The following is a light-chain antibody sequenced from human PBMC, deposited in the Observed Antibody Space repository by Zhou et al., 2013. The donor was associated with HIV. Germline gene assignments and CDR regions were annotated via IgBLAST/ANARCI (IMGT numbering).Light chain of an antibody. CDR3: IQTLQSPPGT. J-gene: IGKJ4*01. Sequence: DIVMTQSPLSLPVTPGEPASISCRSSQSLLYSNGYNYLDWYLQKPGQSPQVLIYLGSNRASGVPDRFSGSGSGTDFTLKISRVEAEDVGVYYCIQTLQSPPGTFGRRDRRWRSN. V-gene: IGKV2-28*01. CDR2: LGS. CDR1: QSLLYSNGYNY.